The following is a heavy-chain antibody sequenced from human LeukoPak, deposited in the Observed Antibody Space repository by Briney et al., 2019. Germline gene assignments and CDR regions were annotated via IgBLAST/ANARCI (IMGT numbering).Heavy chain of an antibody. V-gene: IGHV3-7*01. J-gene: IGHJ4*02. CDR3: ARGQLPHYSSGCYDY. CDR2: IKQDGSEK. CDR1: GFTFSSYW. D-gene: IGHD6-19*01. Sequence: GGSLRLSCAASGFTFSSYWMSWVRQAPGKGLEWVANIKQDGSEKYYVDSVKGRFTISRDNAKNSLCLQMNSLRAEDTAVYYCARGQLPHYSSGCYDYWGQGTLVTVSS.